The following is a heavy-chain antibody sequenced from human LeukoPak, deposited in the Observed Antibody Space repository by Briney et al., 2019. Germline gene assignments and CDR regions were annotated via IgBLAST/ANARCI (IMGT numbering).Heavy chain of an antibody. CDR3: ARGQWLVTKTFDY. CDR1: GGSFSGYY. Sequence: SETLSLTCAVYGGSFSGYYWSWIRQPPGKGLEWIGEINHSGSTNYNPSLTSRVTISVDTSKNQFSLKLSSATAADTAVYYCARGQWLVTKTFDYWGQGTLVTVSS. D-gene: IGHD6-19*01. J-gene: IGHJ4*02. V-gene: IGHV4-34*01. CDR2: INHSGST.